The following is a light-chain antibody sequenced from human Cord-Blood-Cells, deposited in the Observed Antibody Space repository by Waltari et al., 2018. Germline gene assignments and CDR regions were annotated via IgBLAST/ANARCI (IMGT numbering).Light chain of an antibody. CDR1: QGISSA. Sequence: AIQLTQPPSSLPASVGDRVTITGRASQGISSALAGYQQKPGKAPKLLIYDASSLEGGAPSRFSGSGSGTDFTLTISSLQPEDVATYYCQQFNSDPQTFGQGTKVEIK. CDR3: QQFNSDPQT. J-gene: IGKJ1*01. V-gene: IGKV1-13*02. CDR2: DAS.